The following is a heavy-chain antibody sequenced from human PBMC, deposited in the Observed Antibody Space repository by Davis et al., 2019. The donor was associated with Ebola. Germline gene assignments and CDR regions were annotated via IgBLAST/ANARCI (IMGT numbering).Heavy chain of an antibody. J-gene: IGHJ6*02. V-gene: IGHV1-8*01. D-gene: IGHD4-17*01. CDR3: ARYYGDFYYYGMDV. CDR2: MNPNSGNT. CDR1: GYTFTSYG. Sequence: AASVKVSCKASGYTFTSYGINWVRQATGQGLEWMGWMNPNSGNTGYAQKFQGRVTMTRNTSISTAYMELSSLRSEDTAVYYCARYYGDFYYYGMDVWGQGTTVTVSS.